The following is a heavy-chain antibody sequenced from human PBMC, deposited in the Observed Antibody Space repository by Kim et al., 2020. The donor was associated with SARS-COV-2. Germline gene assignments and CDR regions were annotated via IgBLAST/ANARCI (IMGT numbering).Heavy chain of an antibody. Sequence: ASVKVSCKASGYTFTGYYMHWVRQAPGQGLEWMGWINPNSGGTNYAQKFQGRVTMTRDTSISTAYMELSRLRSDDTAVYYCASPLGTYYYDSSGYSDAFDIWGQGTMVTVSS. J-gene: IGHJ3*02. CDR1: GYTFTGYY. CDR3: ASPLGTYYYDSSGYSDAFDI. CDR2: INPNSGGT. D-gene: IGHD3-22*01. V-gene: IGHV1-2*02.